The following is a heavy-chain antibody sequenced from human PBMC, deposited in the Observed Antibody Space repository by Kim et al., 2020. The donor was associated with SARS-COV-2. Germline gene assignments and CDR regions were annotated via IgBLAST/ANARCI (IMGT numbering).Heavy chain of an antibody. CDR2: IYYSGST. CDR1: GGSISSYY. J-gene: IGHJ6*02. CDR3: ARELHHYDFWSGNPYGMDV. V-gene: IGHV4-59*13. Sequence: SETLSLTCTVSGGSISSYYWSWIRQPPGKGLEWIGYIYYSGSTNYNPSLKSRVTISVDTSKNQFSLKLSSVTAADTAVYYCARELHHYDFWSGNPYGMDVWGQGTTVTVSS. D-gene: IGHD3-3*01.